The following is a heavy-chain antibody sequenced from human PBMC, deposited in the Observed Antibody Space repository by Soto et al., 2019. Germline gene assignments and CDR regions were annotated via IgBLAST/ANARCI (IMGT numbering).Heavy chain of an antibody. CDR1: GFTFSSYG. CDR2: ISYDGSEK. V-gene: IGHV3-30*03. J-gene: IGHJ4*02. CDR3: ARKPETGTTVPFDY. Sequence: GGSLRLSCAASGFTFSSYGMHWVRQAPGKGLEWVAVISYDGSEKYSADSVKGRFTISRDNSKNTLYLQMNSLRAEDTAVYYCARKPETGTTVPFDYWRQGTLVTVSS. D-gene: IGHD1-1*01.